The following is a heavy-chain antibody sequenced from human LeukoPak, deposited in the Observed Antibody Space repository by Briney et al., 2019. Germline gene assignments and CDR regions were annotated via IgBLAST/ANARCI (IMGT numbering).Heavy chain of an antibody. Sequence: RGSLTHTCAATGFTYSSYEMNWVRPATAKELEWVSSTSRSRSYIHHADSVKGRFTICRDNAKNSLYLQMKSVRAEDTAVYYCARGKTTQNIVTRKTYNWFDPWGQGTLVTVSS. CDR1: GFTYSSYE. J-gene: IGHJ5*02. CDR2: TSRSRSYI. V-gene: IGHV3-48*03. CDR3: ARGKTTQNIVTRKTYNWFDP. D-gene: IGHD2/OR15-2a*01.